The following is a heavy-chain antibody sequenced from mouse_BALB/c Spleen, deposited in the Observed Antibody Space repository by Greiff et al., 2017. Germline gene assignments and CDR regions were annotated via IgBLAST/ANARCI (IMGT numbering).Heavy chain of an antibody. D-gene: IGHD2-4*01. CDR3: ARVYDYDVWFAY. Sequence: EVHLVESGGGLVQPGGSLRLSCATSGFTFADYYMSWVRQPPGKALEWLGFIRNKANGYTTEYSASVKGRFTISRDNSQSILYLQMNTLRAEDSATYYCARVYDYDVWFAYWGQGTLVTVSA. J-gene: IGHJ3*01. V-gene: IGHV7-3*02. CDR2: IRNKANGYTT. CDR1: GFTFADYY.